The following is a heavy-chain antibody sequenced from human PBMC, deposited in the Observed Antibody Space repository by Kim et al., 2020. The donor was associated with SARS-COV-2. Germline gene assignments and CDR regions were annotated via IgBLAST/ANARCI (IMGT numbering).Heavy chain of an antibody. CDR1: GFTFSSYG. CDR3: ARDGPLGEQQLGY. V-gene: IGHV3-33*01. CDR2: IWYDGSNK. Sequence: GGSLRLSCAASGFTFSSYGMHWVRQAPGKGLEWVAVIWYDGSNKYYADSVKGRFTISRDNSKNTLYLQMNSLRAEDTAVYYCARDGPLGEQQLGYWGQGTLVTVSS. J-gene: IGHJ4*02. D-gene: IGHD6-13*01.